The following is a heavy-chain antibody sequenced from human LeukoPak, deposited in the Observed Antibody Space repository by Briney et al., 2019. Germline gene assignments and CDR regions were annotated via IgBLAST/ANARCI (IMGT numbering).Heavy chain of an antibody. J-gene: IGHJ4*02. CDR2: INSNGGST. D-gene: IGHD3-3*01. CDR1: GFTFSSFA. CDR3: ARDPIFWSGYYTGKRNSNSHFDY. Sequence: GGSLRLSCAASGFTFSSFAMHWVRQAPGKGLEYVSAINSNGGSTYYANSVKGRFTISRDNSKNTLDLQMGSLRAEDMAVYYCARDPIFWSGYYTGKRNSNSHFDYWGQGTLVTVSS. V-gene: IGHV3-64*01.